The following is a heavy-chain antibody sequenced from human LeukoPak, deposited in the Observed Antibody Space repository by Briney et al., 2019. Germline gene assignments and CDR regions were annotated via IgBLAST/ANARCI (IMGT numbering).Heavy chain of an antibody. CDR3: AKSRSVDTSGYLDY. Sequence: GGSLRLSCAASGFTFSSYGMHWVRQAPGKGLEWVAVISYDGSNKYYADSVKGRFTISRDNSKNTVYLQMNSLRAGDTAVYYCAKSRSVDTSGYLDYWGQGTLVTVSS. D-gene: IGHD3-22*01. CDR1: GFTFSSYG. CDR2: ISYDGSNK. J-gene: IGHJ4*02. V-gene: IGHV3-30*18.